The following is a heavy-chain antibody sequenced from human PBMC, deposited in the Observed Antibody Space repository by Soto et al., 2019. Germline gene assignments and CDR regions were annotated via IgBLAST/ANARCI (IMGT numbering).Heavy chain of an antibody. CDR3: AREGNVVIITDAFDI. Sequence: EVQLVESGGGLVQPGGSLRLSCAASGFTFSSYWMHWVRQAPGKGPVWVSRINGDGRSTTYADSVKGRFTISRDNAKNTLYLQMNSLRAEDTAVYYCAREGNVVIITDAFDIWGQGTMVTVSS. D-gene: IGHD3-22*01. J-gene: IGHJ3*02. CDR2: INGDGRST. V-gene: IGHV3-74*03. CDR1: GFTFSSYW.